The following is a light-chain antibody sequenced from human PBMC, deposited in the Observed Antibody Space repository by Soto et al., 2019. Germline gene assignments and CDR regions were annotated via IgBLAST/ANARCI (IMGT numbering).Light chain of an antibody. V-gene: IGLV1-40*01. Sequence: VLTQPPSVSGAPGQRVTISCTGSSSNIGAGYDVHWYQQLPGTAPKLLIYGNSNRPSGVPDRFSGSKSGTSASLAITGLQAEDEADYYCQSYDSSLRGSVFGTGTKGTV. CDR1: SSNIGAGYD. J-gene: IGLJ1*01. CDR2: GNS. CDR3: QSYDSSLRGSV.